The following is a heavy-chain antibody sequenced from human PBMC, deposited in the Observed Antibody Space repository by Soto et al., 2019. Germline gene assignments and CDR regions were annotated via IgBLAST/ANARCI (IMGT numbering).Heavy chain of an antibody. J-gene: IGHJ4*02. D-gene: IGHD2-2*02. CDR3: ARQSYCSSTSCYTVDS. CDR2: IYLGDSNT. CDR1: GYSLTSYW. V-gene: IGHV5-51*01. Sequence: PGESLKISCKGSGYSLTSYWIGWMRQTPGKGLEWMGMIYLGDSNTRYSPSFEGHVTISADKSTTTAYLQWSSLKASDSAMYYCARQSYCSSTSCYTVDSWGQGTLVTVSS.